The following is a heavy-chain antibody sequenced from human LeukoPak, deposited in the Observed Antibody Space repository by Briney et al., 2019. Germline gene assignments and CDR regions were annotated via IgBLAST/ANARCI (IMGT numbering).Heavy chain of an antibody. D-gene: IGHD4-23*01. CDR2: IYYSGST. CDR1: GGSIRSSGYY. V-gene: IGHV4-39*07. J-gene: IGHJ4*02. CDR3: ARDARVGTRYFDY. Sequence: SETLSLTCSVSGGSIRSSGYYWGWIRQPPGKGLEWIGTIYYSGSTYYNPSLKSRVTISVDTSKNQFSLKLSSVTAEDTAVYYCARDARVGTRYFDYWGQGTLVSVSS.